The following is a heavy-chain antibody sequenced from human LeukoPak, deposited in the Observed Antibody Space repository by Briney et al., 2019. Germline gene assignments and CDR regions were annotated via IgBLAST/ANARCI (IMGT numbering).Heavy chain of an antibody. CDR3: AKDASAMLSYFDY. CDR1: GFTLSTNA. CDR2: ISGSGGST. D-gene: IGHD2-2*01. J-gene: IGHJ4*02. V-gene: IGHV3-23*01. Sequence: GGSLRLSCLTSGFTLSTNAMSWVRQAPGKGLEWVSAISGSGGSTYYADSVKGRFTISRDNSKNTLYLQMNSLRAEDTAVYYCAKDASAMLSYFDYWGQGTLVTVSS.